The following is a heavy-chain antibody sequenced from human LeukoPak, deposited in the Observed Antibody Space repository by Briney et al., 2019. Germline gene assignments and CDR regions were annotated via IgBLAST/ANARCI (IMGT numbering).Heavy chain of an antibody. D-gene: IGHD3-9*01. J-gene: IGHJ3*02. V-gene: IGHV3-21*01. CDR3: ARLTVLRYFDRSFDAFDI. CDR1: GFTFSSYS. Sequence: GGSLRLSCAASGFTFSSYSMNWVRQAPGKGLEWVSSISSSSSYIYYADSVKGRFTISRDNAKNSLYLQMNSLRAEDTAVYYCARLTVLRYFDRSFDAFDIWGQGTMVTVSS. CDR2: ISSSSSYI.